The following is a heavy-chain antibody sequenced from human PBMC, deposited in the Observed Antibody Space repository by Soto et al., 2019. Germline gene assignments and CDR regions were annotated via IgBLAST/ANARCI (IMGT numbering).Heavy chain of an antibody. CDR3: ARGGSGSYSQTVLYYYYCGMDV. V-gene: IGHV1-69*13. J-gene: IGHJ6*02. D-gene: IGHD3-10*01. Sequence: GASVKVSSKASGGTFGSYAISWVRQAPGQGLEGMGGIIPIFGTANYAQKFQGRVTITADESTSTAYMELSSLSSEDTAVYYCARGGSGSYSQTVLYYYYCGMDVWGQGTTVTVSS. CDR2: IIPIFGTA. CDR1: GGTFGSYA.